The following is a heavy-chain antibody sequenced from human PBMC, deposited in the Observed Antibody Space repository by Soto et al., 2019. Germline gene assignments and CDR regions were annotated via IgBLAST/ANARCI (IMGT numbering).Heavy chain of an antibody. CDR1: GFTFSSYG. V-gene: IGHV3-33*01. Sequence: VQLVESGGGVVQPGRSLRLSCAASGFTFSSYGMHWVRQAPGKGLEWVAVIWYDGSNKYYADSVKGRFTISRDNSKNTLYLQMNSLRAEDTAVYYCARGRLIAAAGIGGDYWGQGTLVTVSS. CDR2: IWYDGSNK. D-gene: IGHD6-13*01. J-gene: IGHJ4*02. CDR3: ARGRLIAAAGIGGDY.